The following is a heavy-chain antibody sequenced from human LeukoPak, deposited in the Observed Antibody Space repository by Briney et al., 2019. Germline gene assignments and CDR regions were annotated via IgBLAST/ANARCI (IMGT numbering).Heavy chain of an antibody. CDR2: IYSGDSDT. J-gene: IGHJ6*02. D-gene: IGHD3-10*01. CDR1: GYSFTTYW. V-gene: IGHV5-51*01. CDR3: ARHVTMVRGIIFYYYGMDV. Sequence: GECPKISCKGSGYSFTTYWIGWVRQMPGKGLEWMGIIYSGDSDTRYSPSFQGQVTISADKSISTAYLQWSSLKASDTAMYYCARHVTMVRGIIFYYYGMDVWGQGTTVTVSS.